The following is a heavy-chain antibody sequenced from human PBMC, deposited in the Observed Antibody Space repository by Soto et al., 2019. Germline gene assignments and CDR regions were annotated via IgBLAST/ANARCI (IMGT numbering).Heavy chain of an antibody. D-gene: IGHD2-15*01. CDR3: ARDQGYCSGGSCYVAGY. CDR2: INSDGSST. J-gene: IGHJ4*02. CDR1: GFTFSSYW. V-gene: IGHV3-74*01. Sequence: EVQLVESGGGLVQPGGSLRLSCAASGFTFSSYWMHWVHQAPGKGLVWVSRINSDGSSTGYADSVMGRFTISRDNAKNTLYLQMNSLGAEDTAVYYCARDQGYCSGGSCYVAGYWGQGTLVTVSS.